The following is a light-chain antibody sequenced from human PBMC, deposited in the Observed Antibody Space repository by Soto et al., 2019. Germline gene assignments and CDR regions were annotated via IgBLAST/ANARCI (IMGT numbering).Light chain of an antibody. CDR2: AAS. V-gene: IGKV1-27*01. J-gene: IGKJ1*01. CDR1: QGIIDY. Sequence: DIQMTQSPSSLSASVGDTVTITCRASQGIIDYLAWYQQRPGKVPKLLIYAASTLPTGVPSRFSGSGAGTDFTLTISSLQPEDVGSYYCQKYDTAPQTFGQGTRVEIK. CDR3: QKYDTAPQT.